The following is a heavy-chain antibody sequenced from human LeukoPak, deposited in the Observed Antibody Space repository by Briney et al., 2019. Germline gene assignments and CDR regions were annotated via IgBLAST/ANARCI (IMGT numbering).Heavy chain of an antibody. D-gene: IGHD2-15*01. CDR1: GYTFTSYG. CDR3: ARDIVSGPPFDY. Sequence: GVSVKVSCKASGYTFTSYGFSWVRQAPGQGLEWMGWISAYNGDTNYAQKVQGRVTMTTDTSTSTAYMELRSLRSDDTAIYYCARDIVSGPPFDYWGQGTLVTVSS. J-gene: IGHJ4*02. V-gene: IGHV1-18*01. CDR2: ISAYNGDT.